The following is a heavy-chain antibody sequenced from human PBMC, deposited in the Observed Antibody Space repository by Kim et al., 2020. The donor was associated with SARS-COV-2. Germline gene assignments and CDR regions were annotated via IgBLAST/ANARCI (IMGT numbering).Heavy chain of an antibody. J-gene: IGHJ4*02. V-gene: IGHV3-15*01. CDR2: IKSKTDGGTT. CDR1: GFTFSNAW. Sequence: GGSLRLSCAASGFTFSNAWMSWVRQAPGKGLEWVGRIKSKTDGGTTDYAAPVKGRFTISRDDSKNTLYLQMNSLKTEDTAVYYCTTDLFARVGGNLYYFDYWGQGTLVTVSS. D-gene: IGHD2-15*01. CDR3: TTDLFARVGGNLYYFDY.